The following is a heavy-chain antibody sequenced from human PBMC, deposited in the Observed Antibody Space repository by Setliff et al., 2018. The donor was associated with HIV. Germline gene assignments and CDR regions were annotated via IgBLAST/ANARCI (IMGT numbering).Heavy chain of an antibody. CDR2: ISAGKGMT. CDR1: GYTFSTYA. V-gene: IGHV1-3*01. J-gene: IGHJ4*02. CDR3: ARDIYDSGWFTLEY. D-gene: IGHD6-19*01. Sequence: ASVKVSCKASGYTFSTYAMHWVRQAPEQRLEWMGWISAGKGMTKYSKKFQGRVTLTRDTAASTAYMELSSLRSEDTAVYYCARDIYDSGWFTLEYWGQGTLVTVSS.